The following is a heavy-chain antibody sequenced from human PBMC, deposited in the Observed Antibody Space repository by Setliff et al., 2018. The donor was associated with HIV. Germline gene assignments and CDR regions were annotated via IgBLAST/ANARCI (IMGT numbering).Heavy chain of an antibody. CDR2: ITYSGSA. CDR3: VRDGYGYNGKCFDY. J-gene: IGHJ4*02. D-gene: IGHD5-12*01. V-gene: IGHV4-30-4*08. CDR1: GGSISSDDYY. Sequence: PSETLSLTCTVSGGSISSDDYYWNWIRQPPGKGLELIGYITYSGSAYYNPSLKSRVTISIDTSNNQISLRLSSVTAADTAMYYCVRDGYGYNGKCFDYWGPGTLVTVSS.